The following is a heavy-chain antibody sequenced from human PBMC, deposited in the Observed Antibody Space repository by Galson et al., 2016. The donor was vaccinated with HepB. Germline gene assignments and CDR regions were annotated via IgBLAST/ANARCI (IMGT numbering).Heavy chain of an antibody. V-gene: IGHV1-3*04. CDR3: VRSAGLTP. Sequence: SVTVSCKASGYTFTSYVIHWVRQAPGQRLEWMGWINTDNANTKYSQKFQGRVTFTRDTSASTAYMELSSLRSEDTALYYCVRSAGLTPWGQGTRVTVSS. J-gene: IGHJ5*02. CDR1: GYTFTSYV. D-gene: IGHD4/OR15-4a*01. CDR2: INTDNANT.